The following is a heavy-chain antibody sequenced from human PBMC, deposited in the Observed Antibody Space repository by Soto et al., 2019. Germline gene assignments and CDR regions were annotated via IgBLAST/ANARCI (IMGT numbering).Heavy chain of an antibody. V-gene: IGHV4-39*01. Sequence: QLQLQESGPGLVKPSETLSLTCTVSGGSISINNYYWGWIRQPPGKGLEWIGNILYTGSTSYNPSLSSRVTMSVDTSKSQFSLKLTSVTAAYTAIYYCARLPRYDFWTWGQGTLVTVSS. CDR1: GGSISINNYY. D-gene: IGHD3-3*01. CDR2: ILYTGST. J-gene: IGHJ1*01. CDR3: ARLPRYDFWT.